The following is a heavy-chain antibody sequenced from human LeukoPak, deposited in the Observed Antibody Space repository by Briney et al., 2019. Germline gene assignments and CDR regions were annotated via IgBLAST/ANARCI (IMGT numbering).Heavy chain of an antibody. V-gene: IGHV5-51*01. CDR2: VYPGDSDT. Sequence: GESLKISCKGSGYIFTSYWIGWVRQMPGKGPEWMGIVYPGDSDTRYSPSFQGQVTISADKSISTAYLQWSSLKASDTAIYYCARCSTAWPLDYWGQGTLVTVSS. CDR3: ARCSTAWPLDY. D-gene: IGHD2-8*02. J-gene: IGHJ4*02. CDR1: GYIFTSYW.